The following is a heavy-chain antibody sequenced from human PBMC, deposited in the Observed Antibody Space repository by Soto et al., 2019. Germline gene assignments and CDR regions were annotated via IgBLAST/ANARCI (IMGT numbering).Heavy chain of an antibody. CDR2: ISAYNGNT. Sequence: QVQLLQSGAEGKKPGASVKVSCKASGYTFTSYGISWARQAPGQGLEWMGWISAYNGNTNYAQKLQGRVTMTTDTSTSAGYMELRSLRSDDTAVYYCASDPEIFEYWGQGTLVTVSS. V-gene: IGHV1-18*01. CDR1: GYTFTSYG. CDR3: ASDPEIFEY. J-gene: IGHJ4*02.